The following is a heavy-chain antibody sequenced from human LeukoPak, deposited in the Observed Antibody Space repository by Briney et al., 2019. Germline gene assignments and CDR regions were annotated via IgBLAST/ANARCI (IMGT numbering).Heavy chain of an antibody. Sequence: ASVKVSCKASGYTFTSYAMNWVRQAPGQGLEWMGWINPNSGVSNYAQKFQGRVTMTTDTSISTAYMELSRLRSDDTAVYYCARGGNWKEKAFDIWGQGTMLTVSS. D-gene: IGHD1-20*01. V-gene: IGHV1-2*02. CDR3: ARGGNWKEKAFDI. CDR2: INPNSGVS. J-gene: IGHJ3*02. CDR1: GYTFTSYA.